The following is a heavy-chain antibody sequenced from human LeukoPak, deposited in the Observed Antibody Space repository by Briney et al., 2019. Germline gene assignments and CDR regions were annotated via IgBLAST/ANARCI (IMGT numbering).Heavy chain of an antibody. CDR2: INWNSDAK. D-gene: IGHD3-22*01. J-gene: IGHJ5*02. CDR3: AKDNWYYYDSSGYGNWFDP. Sequence: GRSLRLSCVGSGFAFHNYAMHWVRRPPGKGLEWVSAINWNSDAKANADSVKGRFTISRDRARNSLYLQMDSLRPEDTALYYCAKDNWYYYDSSGYGNWFDPWGQGTLVTVSS. V-gene: IGHV3-9*01. CDR1: GFAFHNYA.